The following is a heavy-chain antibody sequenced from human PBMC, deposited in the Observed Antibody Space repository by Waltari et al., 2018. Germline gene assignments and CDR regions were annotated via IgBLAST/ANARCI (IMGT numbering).Heavy chain of an antibody. CDR1: GFTFSSYE. D-gene: IGHD7-27*01. Sequence: EVQLVESGGGLVQPGGSLRLSCAASGFTFSSYEMNWVRQAPGKGLEWVSYISSSGSTIYYADSVKGRFTISRDNAKNSLYLQMNSLRAEDTAVYYSAIPLLWGYDAFDIWGQGTMVTVSS. CDR3: AIPLLWGYDAFDI. V-gene: IGHV3-48*03. J-gene: IGHJ3*02. CDR2: ISSSGSTI.